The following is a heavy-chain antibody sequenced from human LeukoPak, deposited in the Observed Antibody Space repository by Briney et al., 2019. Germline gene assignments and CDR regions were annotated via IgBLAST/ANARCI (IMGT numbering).Heavy chain of an antibody. V-gene: IGHV4-4*07. CDR2: VYSSGVG. CDR3: ARFKGSVPPYYFDY. Sequence: SETLSLTCTVSGGSITGYYWNWIRQPAGQGLEWLGRVYSSGVGNYNPSLTSRVTMSVDTSKNQFSLKLTSLTAADTAVYYCARFKGSVPPYYFDYWGQGTLVTVSS. J-gene: IGHJ4*02. CDR1: GGSITGYY.